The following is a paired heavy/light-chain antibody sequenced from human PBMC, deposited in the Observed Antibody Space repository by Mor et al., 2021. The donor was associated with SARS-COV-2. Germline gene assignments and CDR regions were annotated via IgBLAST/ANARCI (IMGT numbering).Heavy chain of an antibody. CDR1: GYSFTSYW. CDR2: IYPADSDT. Sequence: EVRLVQSGAEVKKPGESLKISCKGSGYSFTSYWIAWVRQMPGKGLEWMGIIYPADSDTRYSPSFQGQVIISADKSITTAYLQWSSLKASDTAIYYCARSGIESALDAFDNWGQGTMVTVSS. V-gene: IGHV5-51*01. J-gene: IGHJ3*02. D-gene: IGHD6-13*01. CDR3: ARSGIESALDAFDN.
Light chain of an antibody. CDR3: MIWPSNASGV. V-gene: IGLV5-37*01. J-gene: IGLJ3*02. CDR2: YYSDSDK. Sequence: QPVLTQPPSSSASPGESARLTCTLPSDINVRRYNIYWYQQKPGSPPRYLLYYYSDSDKGQGSGVPSRFSGSKDASGNTGILLISGLQSEDEADYYCMIWPSNASGVFGGGTKLTVL. CDR1: SDINVRRYN.